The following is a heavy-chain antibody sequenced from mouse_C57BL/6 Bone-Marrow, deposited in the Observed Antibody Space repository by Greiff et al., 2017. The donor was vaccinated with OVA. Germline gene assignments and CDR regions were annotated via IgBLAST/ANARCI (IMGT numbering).Heavy chain of an antibody. CDR1: GFTFSDYG. J-gene: IGHJ4*01. CDR3: ARNDGYYLYYAMDY. D-gene: IGHD2-3*01. CDR2: ISSGSSTI. V-gene: IGHV5-17*01. Sequence: VQLKESGGGLVKPGGSLKLSCAASGFTFSDYGMHWVRQAPEKGLEWVAYISSGSSTIYYADTVKGRFTISRDNAKNTLFLQMTSLRSEDTAMYYCARNDGYYLYYAMDYWGQGTSVTVSS.